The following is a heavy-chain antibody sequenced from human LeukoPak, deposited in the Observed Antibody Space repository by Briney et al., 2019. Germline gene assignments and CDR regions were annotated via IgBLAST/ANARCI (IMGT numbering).Heavy chain of an antibody. D-gene: IGHD3-10*01. Sequence: PGESLKISCQASGYSFTSSWIGWARPMPGKGLEWMAIINPGDSDTRYSPSFQGQVTISADKSISTVYLQRGSLKASDTAMYYCARQPGAGWFDPWGQGTLVTVSS. CDR1: GYSFTSSW. J-gene: IGHJ5*02. CDR3: ARQPGAGWFDP. CDR2: INPGDSDT. V-gene: IGHV5-51*01.